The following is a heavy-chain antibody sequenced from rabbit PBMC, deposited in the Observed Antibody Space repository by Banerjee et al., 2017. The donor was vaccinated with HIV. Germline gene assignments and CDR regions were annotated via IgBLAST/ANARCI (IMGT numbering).Heavy chain of an antibody. CDR1: GFDFSRYG. J-gene: IGHJ4*01. Sequence: QEQLVESGGGLVQPGGSLKLACKASGFDFSRYGVSWVRQAPGKGLEWIGYIDPIFGSTYYASWVNGRFTISKTSSTTVTLQMTSLTAADTATYFCARGDTGSRHSPFNLWGPGTLVTVS. CDR2: IDPIFGST. V-gene: IGHV1S39*01. CDR3: ARGDTGSRHSPFNL. D-gene: IGHD1-1*01.